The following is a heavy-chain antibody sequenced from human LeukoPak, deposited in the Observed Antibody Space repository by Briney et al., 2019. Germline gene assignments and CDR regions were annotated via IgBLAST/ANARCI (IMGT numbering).Heavy chain of an antibody. J-gene: IGHJ4*02. Sequence: PSGTLSLTCTVSGDSVSSGNYHLSWIRQPPGKGLDWITYMSPSGTTKYNPSLKSRVTTSVDTSRTQFSLRLSSVTAADTAVYYCARGQDDRSGTFDYWGQGILVTVSS. CDR2: MSPSGTT. CDR3: ARGQDDRSGTFDY. D-gene: IGHD3-22*01. CDR1: GDSVSSGNYH. V-gene: IGHV4-61*01.